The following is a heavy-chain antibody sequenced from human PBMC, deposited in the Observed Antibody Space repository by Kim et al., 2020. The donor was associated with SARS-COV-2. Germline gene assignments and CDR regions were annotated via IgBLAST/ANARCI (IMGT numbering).Heavy chain of an antibody. CDR1: GFTFSSYA. CDR2: ISYDGSNK. Sequence: GGSLRLSCAASGFTFSSYAMHWVRQAPGKGLEWVAVISYDGSNKYYADSVKGRFTISRDNSKNTLYLQMNSLRAEDTAVYYCARDLDYYDSSGYHDYWGQGTLVTVSS. V-gene: IGHV3-30*04. D-gene: IGHD3-22*01. J-gene: IGHJ4*02. CDR3: ARDLDYYDSSGYHDY.